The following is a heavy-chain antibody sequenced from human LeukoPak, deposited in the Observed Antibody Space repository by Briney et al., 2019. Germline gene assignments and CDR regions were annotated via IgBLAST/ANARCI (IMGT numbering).Heavy chain of an antibody. V-gene: IGHV1-24*01. CDR1: GGTFSSYT. J-gene: IGHJ4*02. Sequence: ASVKVSCKASGGTFSSYTISWVRQAPGKGFEWMGRFDPEKGETIYAQKFQGRVTMTEDTSTDTAYMELSSLRSEDTAVYYCATEGYYDSSGYYTDYWGQGTLVTVSS. D-gene: IGHD3-22*01. CDR3: ATEGYYDSSGYYTDY. CDR2: FDPEKGET.